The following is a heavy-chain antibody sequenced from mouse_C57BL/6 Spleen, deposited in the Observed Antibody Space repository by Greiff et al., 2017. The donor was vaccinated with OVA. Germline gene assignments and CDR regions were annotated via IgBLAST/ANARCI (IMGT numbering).Heavy chain of an antibody. CDR2: IDPSDSYT. D-gene: IGHD6-1*01. J-gene: IGHJ2*01. CDR3: ARLWQNYFDY. CDR1: GYTFTSYW. V-gene: IGHV1-50*01. Sequence: QVQLQQPGAELVKPGASVKLSCKASGYTFTSYWMQWVKQRPGQGLEWIGEIDPSDSYTNYNQKFKGKATLTVDTSSSTAYMQLSSLTSEDSAFYYCARLWQNYFDYWGQGTTLTVSS.